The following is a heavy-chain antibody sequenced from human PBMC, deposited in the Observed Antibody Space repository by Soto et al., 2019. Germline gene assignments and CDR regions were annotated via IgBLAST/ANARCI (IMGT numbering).Heavy chain of an antibody. V-gene: IGHV1-18*04. Sequence: ASVRVSCKASGYTFTSYGISWVRQAPGQGLEWMGWISAYNGNTNYAQKLQGRVTMTTDTSTSTAYMELRSLRSDDTAVYYCARGKGYCSGGSCYLGALFDYWGQGALVTVSS. J-gene: IGHJ4*02. D-gene: IGHD2-15*01. CDR3: ARGKGYCSGGSCYLGALFDY. CDR2: ISAYNGNT. CDR1: GYTFTSYG.